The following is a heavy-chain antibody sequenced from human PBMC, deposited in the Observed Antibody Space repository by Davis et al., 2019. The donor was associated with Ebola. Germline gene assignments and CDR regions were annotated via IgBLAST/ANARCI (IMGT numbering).Heavy chain of an antibody. Sequence: PGGSLRLSCAASGFAFTSAWMNWVRQAPGKGLEWVGHIKSKTDGGTTDYAAPVKGRFTISRDDSANTLYLQVNSLKTEDTAVYYCTSAGEKHGMDVWGQGTTVTVSS. CDR3: TSAGEKHGMDV. D-gene: IGHD3-16*01. CDR2: IKSKTDGGTT. V-gene: IGHV3-15*07. CDR1: GFAFTSAW. J-gene: IGHJ6*02.